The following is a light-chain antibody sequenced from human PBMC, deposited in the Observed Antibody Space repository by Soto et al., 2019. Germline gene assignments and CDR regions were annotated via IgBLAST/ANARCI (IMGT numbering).Light chain of an antibody. CDR3: QQSYDTPPYT. CDR1: QAVDKY. V-gene: IGKV1-39*01. CDR2: TTS. J-gene: IGKJ2*01. Sequence: DTHLTQSPSSLSASVGDRVTITCRASQAVDKYVNWYQQKPGKAPLLLIHTTSNLQSGVPSRFSGSGSWTDFTLTINNLQPDDSAIYFCQQSYDTPPYTFGPGTRLEIK.